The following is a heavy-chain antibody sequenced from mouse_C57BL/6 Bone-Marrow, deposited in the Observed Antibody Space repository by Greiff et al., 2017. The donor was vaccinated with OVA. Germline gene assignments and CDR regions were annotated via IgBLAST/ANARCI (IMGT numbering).Heavy chain of an antibody. J-gene: IGHJ3*01. D-gene: IGHD2-5*01. CDR3: ARSHYYSNYDWFAY. Sequence: QVQLQQSGAELVRPGTSVKVSCKASGYAFTNYLLEWVKQRPGQGLEWIGVINPGSGGTNYNEKFKGKATLTADKSSSTAYMQLSSLTSEDSAVYFCARSHYYSNYDWFAYWGQGTLVTVSA. CDR1: GYAFTNYL. V-gene: IGHV1-54*01. CDR2: INPGSGGT.